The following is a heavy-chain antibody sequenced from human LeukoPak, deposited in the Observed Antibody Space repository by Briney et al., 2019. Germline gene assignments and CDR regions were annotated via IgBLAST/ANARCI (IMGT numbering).Heavy chain of an antibody. J-gene: IGHJ5*02. Sequence: ASVKVSCKASGGAFSSYGISWVRQAPGQGLEWMGWISAYNGNTNYAQKLQGRVTMTTDTSTSTAYMELRSLRSDDTAVYYCAGTVAAAGTYNWFDPWGQGTLVTVSS. CDR2: ISAYNGNT. CDR1: GGAFSSYG. D-gene: IGHD6-13*01. CDR3: AGTVAAAGTYNWFDP. V-gene: IGHV1-18*01.